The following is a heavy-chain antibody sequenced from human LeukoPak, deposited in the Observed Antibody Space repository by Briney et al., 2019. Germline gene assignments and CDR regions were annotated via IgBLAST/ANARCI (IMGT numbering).Heavy chain of an antibody. CDR3: ARLATNGGYGY. V-gene: IGHV3-21*01. CDR2: ISSSSSYI. D-gene: IGHD5-12*01. CDR1: GFTFSSYS. Sequence: GGSLRLSCAAPGFTFSSYSMNWVRQAPGKGLEWVSSISSSSSYIYYAGSVKGRFTISRDNANNSLYLQMNSLRTEDTAVYYCARLATNGGYGYWGQGTLVTVSS. J-gene: IGHJ4*02.